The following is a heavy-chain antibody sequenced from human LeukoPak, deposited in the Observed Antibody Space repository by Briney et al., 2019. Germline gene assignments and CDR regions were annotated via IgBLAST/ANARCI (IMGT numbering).Heavy chain of an antibody. V-gene: IGHV4-59*01. Sequence: SETLSLTCTVSGGSISSYYWTWIRQSPEKGLEWIGYIYDTGSTRYNPSLASRATISVDPSKNQFSLKLSAVTAADTAVYYCARLTTRPGGIRPLILDYWGQGTLVTVSS. CDR3: ARLTTRPGGIRPLILDY. J-gene: IGHJ4*02. CDR1: GGSISSYY. D-gene: IGHD3-16*01. CDR2: IYDTGST.